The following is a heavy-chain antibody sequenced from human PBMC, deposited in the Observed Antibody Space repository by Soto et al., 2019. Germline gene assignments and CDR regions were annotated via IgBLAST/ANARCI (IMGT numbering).Heavy chain of an antibody. CDR2: IGTAGDT. CDR3: ARPTTPMDAFDI. CDR1: GFTFSSYD. J-gene: IGHJ3*02. Sequence: GGSLRLSCAASGFTFSSYDMHWVRQATGKGLEWVPAIGTAGDTYYPGSVKGRFTISRENAKNSLYLQMNSLRAGDTAVYYCARPTTPMDAFDIWGQGTMVTVSS. D-gene: IGHD2-2*01. V-gene: IGHV3-13*01.